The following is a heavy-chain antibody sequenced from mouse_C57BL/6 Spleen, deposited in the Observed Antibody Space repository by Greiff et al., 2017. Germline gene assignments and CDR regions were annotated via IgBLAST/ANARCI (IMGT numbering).Heavy chain of an antibody. CDR1: GYTFTDYY. CDR2: IYPGSGNT. Sequence: VQLQQPGAELVRPGASVKLSCKASGYTFTDYYINWVKQRPGQGLEWIARIYPGSGNTYYNEKFKGKATLTAEKSSSTAYMQLSSLTSEDSAVYFCAREAAQALYYYAMDYWGQGTSVTVSS. V-gene: IGHV1-76*01. J-gene: IGHJ4*01. D-gene: IGHD3-2*02. CDR3: AREAAQALYYYAMDY.